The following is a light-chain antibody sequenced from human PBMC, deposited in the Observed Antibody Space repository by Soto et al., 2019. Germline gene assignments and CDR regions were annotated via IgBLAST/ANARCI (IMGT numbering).Light chain of an antibody. CDR3: AAWDDSLNGRGV. Sequence: QSVLTQPPSASGTPGQRVTISCSGSSSNIGSNTVTWYQQLPGTAPKLLIYSNNQRPSGVPDRFSGSKSGTSASLAISGLPSVDEADYYCAAWDDSLNGRGVFGTGTKLTVL. CDR2: SNN. J-gene: IGLJ1*01. V-gene: IGLV1-44*01. CDR1: SSNIGSNT.